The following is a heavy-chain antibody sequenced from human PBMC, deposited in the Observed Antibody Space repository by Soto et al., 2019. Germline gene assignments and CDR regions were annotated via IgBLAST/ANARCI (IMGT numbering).Heavy chain of an antibody. CDR3: AITWGYYYDSSGYVSDAFDI. V-gene: IGHV3-53*01. CDR2: IYSGGST. Sequence: GGSLRLSCAVSGFHVNDAWMSWVRQAPGKGLEWVSVIYSGGSTYYADSVKGRFTISRDNSKNTLYLQMNSLRAEDTAVYYCAITWGYYYDSSGYVSDAFDIWGQGTMVTVSS. D-gene: IGHD3-22*01. J-gene: IGHJ3*02. CDR1: GFHVNDAW.